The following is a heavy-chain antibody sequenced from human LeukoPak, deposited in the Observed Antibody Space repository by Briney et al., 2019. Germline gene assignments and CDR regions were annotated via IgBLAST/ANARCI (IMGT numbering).Heavy chain of an antibody. CDR3: AKTPVSVVAMGLFDY. CDR1: GFAFSGYA. Sequence: GASLRLSCAATGFAFSGYAMSWVRQAPGKGLEWVSAISGSGGSTYYADSVKGRFTISRDNSKNTLYLQMNSLRAEDTAVYYCAKTPVSVVAMGLFDYWGQGTLVTVSS. V-gene: IGHV3-23*01. D-gene: IGHD3-22*01. J-gene: IGHJ4*02. CDR2: ISGSGGST.